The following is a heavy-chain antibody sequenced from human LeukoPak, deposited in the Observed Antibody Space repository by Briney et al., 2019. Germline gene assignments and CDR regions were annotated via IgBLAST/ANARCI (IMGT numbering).Heavy chain of an antibody. D-gene: IGHD6-13*01. CDR3: ARDPTGYSRGESY. Sequence: SGTLSLTCAVSGGSISSSNWWSWVRQPPGKGLEWIGEIYHSGSTNYNPSLKSRVTISVDKSKNQFSLKLSSVTAADTAVYYCARDPTGYSRGESYWGQGTLVTVSS. J-gene: IGHJ4*02. CDR1: GGSISSSNW. CDR2: IYHSGST. V-gene: IGHV4-4*02.